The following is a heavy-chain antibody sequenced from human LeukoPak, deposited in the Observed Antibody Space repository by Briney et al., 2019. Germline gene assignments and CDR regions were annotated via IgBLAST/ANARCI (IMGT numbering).Heavy chain of an antibody. CDR2: IYHSGST. J-gene: IGHJ2*01. V-gene: IGHV4-38-2*01. D-gene: IGHD5-12*01. CDR1: GYSISSGYY. CDR3: ARSIEATDYSYFYL. Sequence: SPSATLSLTCAVPGYSISSGYYWGWIRQPPGKGLEWIGSIYHSGSTYYNPSLKSRVTISVDTSKNQFSLKLSSVTAADTAVYYCARSIEATDYSYFYLWVRGTLVTVSS.